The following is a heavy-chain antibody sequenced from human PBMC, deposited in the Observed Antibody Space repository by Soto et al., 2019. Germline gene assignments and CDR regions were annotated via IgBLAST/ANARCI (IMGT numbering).Heavy chain of an antibody. J-gene: IGHJ6*02. CDR1: GYTFISHG. V-gene: IGHV1-18*04. D-gene: IGHD2-15*01. CDR3: ARVSSSIVVVPDYGMDV. Sequence: QVQLVQSGVEVKKPGASVKVSCKDSGYTFISHGINWVRQDPGPGLEWMGWISGKNGNTNYAQKLHGSVTLTTDTSTRTAYMELRSLRSDDTAVYYCARVSSSIVVVPDYGMDVWGQGTTVTVSS. CDR2: ISGKNGNT.